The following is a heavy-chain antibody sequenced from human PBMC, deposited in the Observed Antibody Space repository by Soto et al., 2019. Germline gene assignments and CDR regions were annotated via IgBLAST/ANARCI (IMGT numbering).Heavy chain of an antibody. CDR1: GYTFTTFW. CDR3: ARLYCSSSTCDSWFDP. CDR2: IDPRDSYT. J-gene: IGHJ5*02. D-gene: IGHD2-2*01. V-gene: IGHV5-10-1*01. Sequence: GESRKISCTGFGYTFTTFWISWVRQMPGGGLEWMGRIDPRDSYTNYSPSFQGHVTISVDKSISTAYLQWGSLKASDTAMYYCARLYCSSSTCDSWFDPWGQGTLVTVSS.